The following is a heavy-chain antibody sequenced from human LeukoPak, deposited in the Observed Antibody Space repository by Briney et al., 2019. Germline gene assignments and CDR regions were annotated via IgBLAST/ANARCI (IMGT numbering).Heavy chain of an antibody. Sequence: KPSQTLSLTCTVSGGSISSCSYYWIWIRQPAGKGLEWIGRIYTSGSTNYNPSLKSRVTISVDTSKNQFSLKLSSVTAADTAVYYCARSPNYYDSSGPDYWGQGTLVTVSS. D-gene: IGHD3-22*01. V-gene: IGHV4-61*02. J-gene: IGHJ4*02. CDR2: IYTSGST. CDR3: ARSPNYYDSSGPDY. CDR1: GGSISSCSYY.